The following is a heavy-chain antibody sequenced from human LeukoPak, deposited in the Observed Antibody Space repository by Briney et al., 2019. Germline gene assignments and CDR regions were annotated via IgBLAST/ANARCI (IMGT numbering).Heavy chain of an antibody. D-gene: IGHD6-6*01. CDR3: ARTLYRYSSSSGGDAFDI. V-gene: IGHV1-24*01. Sequence: GASVKVSCKVSGYTLTELSMHWVRQAPGKGLEWMGGFDPEDGETNYAQKFQGRVTITADESTSTAYMELSSLRSEDTAVYYCARTLYRYSSSSGGDAFDIWGQGTMVTVSS. J-gene: IGHJ3*02. CDR1: GYTLTELS. CDR2: FDPEDGET.